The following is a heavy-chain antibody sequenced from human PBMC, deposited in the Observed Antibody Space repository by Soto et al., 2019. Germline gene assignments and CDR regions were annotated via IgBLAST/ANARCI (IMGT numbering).Heavy chain of an antibody. V-gene: IGHV4-34*01. D-gene: IGHD5-18*01. J-gene: IGHJ4*02. CDR2: INHSGST. Sequence: SETLSLTCAVYGGSFSGYYWSWIRQPPGKGLEWIGEINHSGSTNYNPSLKSRVTISVDTSKNQFSLKLSSVTAADTAVYYCARVPPGSYPRFAYWGQGTLVTVSS. CDR3: ARVPPGSYPRFAY. CDR1: GGSFSGYY.